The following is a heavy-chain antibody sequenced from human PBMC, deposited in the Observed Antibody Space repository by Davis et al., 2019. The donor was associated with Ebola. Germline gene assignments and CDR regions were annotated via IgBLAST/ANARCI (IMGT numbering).Heavy chain of an antibody. CDR3: ARSTTVVTPGYFDY. V-gene: IGHV4-30-2*01. Sequence: MPSETLSLTCAVSGGSISSGGYSWSWIRQPPGKGLEWIGYIYHSGSTYYNPSLKSRVTISVDGSKNQFSLKLSSVTAADTAVYYCARSTTVVTPGYFDYWGQGTLVTVSS. J-gene: IGHJ4*02. CDR1: GGSISSGGYS. CDR2: IYHSGST. D-gene: IGHD4-23*01.